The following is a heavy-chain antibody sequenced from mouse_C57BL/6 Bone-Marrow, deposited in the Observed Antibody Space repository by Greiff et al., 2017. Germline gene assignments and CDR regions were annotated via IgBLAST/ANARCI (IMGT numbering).Heavy chain of an antibody. CDR2: IRNRSSNYAT. CDR3: VCFWFDL. J-gene: IGHJ3*02. V-gene: IGHV10-3*01. Sequence: EVKLQESGGGLVQPKGSLKLSCAASGFTFNTYAMPWVRQAPGKGLEWVAPIRNRSSNYATYNADTVKDRFTISRADSQSMLYLRMMNRKTEDTDRCFSVCFWFDLGGRGHVVTVTA. CDR1: GFTFNTYA.